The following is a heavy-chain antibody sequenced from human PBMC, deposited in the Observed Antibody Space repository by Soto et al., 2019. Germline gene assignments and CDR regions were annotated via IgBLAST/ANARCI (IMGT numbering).Heavy chain of an antibody. CDR1: GFTSSSYW. V-gene: IGHV3-74*01. J-gene: IGHJ4*02. CDR2: INRDGDRT. Sequence: EVQLVESGGTLVQPGGSLRLSCAASGFTSSSYWMHWVRQAPGKGLVWVSRINRDGDRTDYADSVKGRFAVSRDNAKNTVLLQMIRLRADFTAVYYCARGVNGYYYVDYWGQGTLVTVSS. CDR3: ARGVNGYYYVDY. D-gene: IGHD2-8*01.